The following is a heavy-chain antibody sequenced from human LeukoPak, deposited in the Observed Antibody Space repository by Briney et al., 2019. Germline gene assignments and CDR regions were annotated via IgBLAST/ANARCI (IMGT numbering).Heavy chain of an antibody. CDR1: GFTFNDYA. J-gene: IGHJ1*01. V-gene: IGHV3-9*01. D-gene: IGHD6-19*01. Sequence: PGRSLRLACAASGFTFNDYAMYWVWQAPGKGLEWVSSISWNSGSIGYADSVKGRFIISRDNAKNSLYLQMNSLRVEDTALYYCAKDAGSGWSDFQHWGQGTLVTVSS. CDR2: ISWNSGSI. CDR3: AKDAGSGWSDFQH.